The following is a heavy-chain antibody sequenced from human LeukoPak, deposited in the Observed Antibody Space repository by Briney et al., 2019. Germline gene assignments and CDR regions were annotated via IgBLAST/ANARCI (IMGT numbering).Heavy chain of an antibody. D-gene: IGHD6-13*01. J-gene: IGHJ4*02. CDR1: GYTFTTYC. Sequence: ASVKVSCKASGYTFTTYCISWVQQAPVQGLDWMGWISTYNGNPTYVQNLQDRVTMTTDTSTSTAYMELRSLRSDDTAVYYCARDSGRIAANFDYWGQGTLVTVSS. CDR2: ISTYNGNP. CDR3: ARDSGRIAANFDY. V-gene: IGHV1-18*01.